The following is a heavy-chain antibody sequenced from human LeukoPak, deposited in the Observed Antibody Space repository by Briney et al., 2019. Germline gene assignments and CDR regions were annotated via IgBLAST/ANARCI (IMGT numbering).Heavy chain of an antibody. V-gene: IGHV1-8*03. Sequence: ASVKVSCKASGYTFTSYDINWVRQATGQGLEWMGWMNPNSGNTGYAQKFQGRVTITRNTSISTAYMELSSLRSEDTAVYYCARGRHYYDSSGYYNWFDPWGQGTLVTVSS. J-gene: IGHJ5*02. D-gene: IGHD3-22*01. CDR3: ARGRHYYDSSGYYNWFDP. CDR2: MNPNSGNT. CDR1: GYTFTSYD.